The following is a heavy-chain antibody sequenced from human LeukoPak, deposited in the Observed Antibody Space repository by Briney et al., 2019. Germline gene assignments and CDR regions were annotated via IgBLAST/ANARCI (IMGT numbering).Heavy chain of an antibody. Sequence: ASVKVSCKASGYTFTGYYIHWVRQAPGQGLEWMGWLSPNSGGTNYAQNFQGRVTMTRDTSISTAYMELSRLRSDDTAVYYCAAIAAAGDNFDYWGQGTLVTVSS. CDR2: LSPNSGGT. V-gene: IGHV1-2*02. CDR1: GYTFTGYY. D-gene: IGHD6-13*01. J-gene: IGHJ4*02. CDR3: AAIAAAGDNFDY.